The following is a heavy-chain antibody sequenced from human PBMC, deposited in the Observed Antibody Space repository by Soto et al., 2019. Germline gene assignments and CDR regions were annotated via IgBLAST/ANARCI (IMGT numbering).Heavy chain of an antibody. V-gene: IGHV1-8*01. CDR3: ARVRKPYYDFYNDAFDF. CDR1: GYTFTNYG. Sequence: ASVKVSCKASGYTFTNYGFSWVRQAPGQGLEWMGWMNPNSGDTGYTHKFQGRVTMTRTTSNSTAYMELSSLTSEDTAVYYCARVRKPYYDFYNDAFDFWGQGTMVTVSS. D-gene: IGHD3-3*01. J-gene: IGHJ3*01. CDR2: MNPNSGDT.